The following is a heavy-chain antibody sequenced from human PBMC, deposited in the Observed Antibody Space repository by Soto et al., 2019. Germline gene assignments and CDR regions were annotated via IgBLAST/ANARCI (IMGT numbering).Heavy chain of an antibody. CDR1: GFIFDVYA. CDR2: ISASGAGT. Sequence: EVQLLESGGGLVQPGGSLRLSCAASGFIFDVYAMSWVRQAPGKGLECVSLISASGAGTFYGDSVKGRFTISKDVSKNTPYLQMSGLRAEDTAVYYCAKRSGYYFDYWGQGTLVTVSS. D-gene: IGHD6-25*01. V-gene: IGHV3-23*01. J-gene: IGHJ4*02. CDR3: AKRSGYYFDY.